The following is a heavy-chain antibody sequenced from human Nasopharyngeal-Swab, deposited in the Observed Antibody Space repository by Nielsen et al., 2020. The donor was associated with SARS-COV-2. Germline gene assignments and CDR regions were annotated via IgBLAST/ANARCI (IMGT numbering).Heavy chain of an antibody. Sequence: AETLSLTCTVSGGPIRRSKYYWGRNRQPPGKGLEWIGSIYYSGSTYYNPSLKSRVTISVDTSKNQFSLKLSSVAAADTAVYYCARQLVGATGYDYWGQGTLVTVSS. D-gene: IGHD1-26*01. V-gene: IGHV4-39*01. CDR3: ARQLVGATGYDY. J-gene: IGHJ4*02. CDR2: IYYSGST. CDR1: GGPIRRSKYY.